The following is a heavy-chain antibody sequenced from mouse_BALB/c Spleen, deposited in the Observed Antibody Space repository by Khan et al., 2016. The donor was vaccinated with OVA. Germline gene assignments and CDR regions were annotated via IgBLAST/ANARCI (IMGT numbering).Heavy chain of an antibody. J-gene: IGHJ3*01. V-gene: IGHV1-77*01. CDR1: GYTFTDYY. CDR3: SRRNYFGYTFAY. Sequence: QVQLQQPGAELARPGASVKLSCKASGYTFTDYYINWVKQRTGQGLEWIGEISPGSGDTYYNERFKGKATLTADKSSSTAYMPLSSLPSEASAFYFCSRRNYFGYTFAYWGQGTLVTVSA. CDR2: ISPGSGDT. D-gene: IGHD1-2*01.